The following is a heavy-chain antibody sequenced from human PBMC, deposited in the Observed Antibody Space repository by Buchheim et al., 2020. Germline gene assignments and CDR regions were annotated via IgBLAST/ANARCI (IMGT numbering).Heavy chain of an antibody. CDR3: ARANIVASRTDYYFDS. J-gene: IGHJ4*02. Sequence: QAQLQESGPGLVKPSQTLSLTCSVFGGSMTGGTYYWTWIRQRPGKGLEWIGYVFETGTTSYNPSLKSRVLISRATSKSEFSMRLTSVTAADTAVYYCARANIVASRTDYYFDSWGQGSL. CDR1: GGSMTGGTYY. V-gene: IGHV4-31*03. CDR2: VFETGTT. D-gene: IGHD5-12*01.